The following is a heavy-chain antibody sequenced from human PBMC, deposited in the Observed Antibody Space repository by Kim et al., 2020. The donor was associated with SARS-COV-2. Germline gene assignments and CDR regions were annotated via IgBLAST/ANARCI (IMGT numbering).Heavy chain of an antibody. J-gene: IGHJ6*02. Sequence: KGRFTIPRDNAKTSLYLQMNSLRAEDTAVYYCARDMNWNFPRRDYYGMDVWGQGTTVTVSS. V-gene: IGHV3-11*06. D-gene: IGHD1-7*01. CDR3: ARDMNWNFPRRDYYGMDV.